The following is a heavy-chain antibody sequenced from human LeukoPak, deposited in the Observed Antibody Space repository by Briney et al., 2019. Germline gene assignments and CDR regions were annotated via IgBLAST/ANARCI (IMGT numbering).Heavy chain of an antibody. CDR3: ARIYFGPDY. V-gene: IGHV1-2*02. D-gene: IGHD3-9*01. J-gene: IGHJ4*02. CDR2: INPNSGDT. CDR1: GYTFTGYY. Sequence: ASVKVSCKASGYTFTGYYMHWVRQAPGQGLERMGWINPNSGDTNYAQKFQGRVTMTRDTPISTVYMELSRLRSDDTAVYFCARIYFGPDYWGQGTLVTVSS.